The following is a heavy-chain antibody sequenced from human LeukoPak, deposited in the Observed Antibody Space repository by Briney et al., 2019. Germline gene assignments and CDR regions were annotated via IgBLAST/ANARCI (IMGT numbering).Heavy chain of an antibody. Sequence: SETLSLTCAVYGGSFSGYYWSWIRQPPGKGLEWIGEINHSGSTNYNPSLKRRVTISGDTSKNQFSLKLSSVTAADTAVYYCARGVMYCSGGSCYSNYYYYMDVWGKGTTVTVSS. V-gene: IGHV4-34*01. D-gene: IGHD2-15*01. J-gene: IGHJ6*03. CDR1: GGSFSGYY. CDR2: INHSGST. CDR3: ARGVMYCSGGSCYSNYYYYMDV.